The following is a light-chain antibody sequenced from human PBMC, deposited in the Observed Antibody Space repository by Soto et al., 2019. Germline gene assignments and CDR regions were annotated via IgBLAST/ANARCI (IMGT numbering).Light chain of an antibody. V-gene: IGKV3-20*01. J-gene: IGKJ4*01. CDR3: QQYGISSVP. Sequence: EIVLTQSQGTLSLSPGEKGTLSCRASRSVSNSYLAWYQQKPGQAPRLLIYCASSRATGIPDRFSGSGSETVYTLAIIRLEPEDCTVYYCQQYGISSVPFGGGTDLEIK. CDR2: CAS. CDR1: RSVSNSY.